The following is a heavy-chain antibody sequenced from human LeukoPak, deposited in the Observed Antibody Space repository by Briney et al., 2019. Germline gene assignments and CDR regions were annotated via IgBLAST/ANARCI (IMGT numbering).Heavy chain of an antibody. V-gene: IGHV4-59*01. CDR2: IYYSGST. CDR1: GGSISSYY. J-gene: IGHJ4*02. CDR3: ARADPVTTSAFDY. D-gene: IGHD4-11*01. Sequence: PSETLSLTCTVSGGSISSYYWSWIRQPPGKGLEWIGYIYYSGSTNYNPSLKSRVTISVDTSKNQFSLKLSSVTAADTAVYYCARADPVTTSAFDYWGQGTLVTVSS.